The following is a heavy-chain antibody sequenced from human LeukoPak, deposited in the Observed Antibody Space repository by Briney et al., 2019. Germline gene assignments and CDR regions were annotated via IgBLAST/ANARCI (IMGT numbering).Heavy chain of an antibody. D-gene: IGHD1-26*01. CDR1: GGSISSSGGSISSSSTYY. V-gene: IGHV4-39*01. Sequence: PSETLSLTCTVSGGSISSSGGSISSSSTYYWAWIRQPPGKGLEWIGSIDYSGSTYYNPSLKSRVTISGDTSKNQFSLKLSSVTAADTAVFFCARHSHSGSYAYWGQGTLVTVSS. CDR2: IDYSGST. J-gene: IGHJ4*02. CDR3: ARHSHSGSYAY.